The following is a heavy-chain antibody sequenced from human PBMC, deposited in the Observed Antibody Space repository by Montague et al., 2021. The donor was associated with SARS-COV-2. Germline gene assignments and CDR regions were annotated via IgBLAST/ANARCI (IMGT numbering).Heavy chain of an antibody. D-gene: IGHD1-26*01. V-gene: IGHV3-30*04. CDR1: RLPFNGYA. CDR2: ISHDESNH. Sequence: SLRLSYAASRLPFNGYAMHWVRQAPGKGLEWLTFISHDESNHRHADSVKGRFTISRDNSKNTLYLQMDSLRPEDTAVYYCAREGYRSGSFYIDYWGQGTLVTVSS. CDR3: AREGYRSGSFYIDY. J-gene: IGHJ4*01.